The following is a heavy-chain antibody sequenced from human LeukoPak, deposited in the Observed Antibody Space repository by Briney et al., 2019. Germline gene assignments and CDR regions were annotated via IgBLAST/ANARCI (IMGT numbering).Heavy chain of an antibody. V-gene: IGHV1-69*01. D-gene: IGHD3-22*01. CDR3: ARDSRGDSSGYYYDAFDI. CDR2: IIPIFGTA. J-gene: IGHJ3*02. Sequence: GQGLEXXXGIIPIFGTANFAQKFQGRVTITADESTSTAYMELSSLRSEDTAVYYCARDSRGDSSGYYYDAFDIWGQGTMVTVSS.